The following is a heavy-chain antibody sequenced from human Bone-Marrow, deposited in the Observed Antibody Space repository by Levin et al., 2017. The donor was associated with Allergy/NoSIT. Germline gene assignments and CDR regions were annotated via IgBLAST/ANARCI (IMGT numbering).Heavy chain of an antibody. CDR3: ARRGGGSQYDYHGMDV. D-gene: IGHD2-15*01. Sequence: PGGSLRLSCKGSGYTFSNYWIAWVRQMPGKGLEWMGTIYPGDSDTKYSPSFQGQVTISVDKSTSTAYLQWRSLKASDTATYYCARRGGGSQYDYHGMDVWGRGTTVTVSS. CDR1: GYTFSNYW. V-gene: IGHV5-51*01. CDR2: IYPGDSDT. J-gene: IGHJ6*02.